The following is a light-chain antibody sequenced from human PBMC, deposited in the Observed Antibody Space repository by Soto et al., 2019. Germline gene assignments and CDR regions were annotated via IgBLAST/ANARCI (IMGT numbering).Light chain of an antibody. CDR3: HQYHSSPWT. CDR2: WAS. Sequence: VMTQSPDSLAVSLGERATINCKSSQSVLYSYNNKNYLAWYQQKPGQPPKLLINWASTRDSGVPDRFGGSGSGTDFTLTISSLQAEDVAVYFCHQYHSSPWTFGQGTKVEIK. CDR1: QSVLYSYNNKNY. V-gene: IGKV4-1*01. J-gene: IGKJ1*01.